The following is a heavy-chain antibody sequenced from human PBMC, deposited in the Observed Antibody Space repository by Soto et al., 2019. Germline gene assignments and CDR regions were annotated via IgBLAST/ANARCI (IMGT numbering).Heavy chain of an antibody. V-gene: IGHV1-69*12. CDR2: IIPIFGTA. J-gene: IGHJ5*02. CDR1: GGTFSSYA. D-gene: IGHD2-2*01. CDR3: ARDHCISTSCYGRDWFDP. Sequence: QVQLVQSGAEVKKPGSSVKVSCKASGGTFSSYAISWVRQAPGQGLEWMGGIIPIFGTANYAQKFQGRVTITADESTSTDYMELSSLRSEDTAVYYCARDHCISTSCYGRDWFDPWGQGTLVTVSS.